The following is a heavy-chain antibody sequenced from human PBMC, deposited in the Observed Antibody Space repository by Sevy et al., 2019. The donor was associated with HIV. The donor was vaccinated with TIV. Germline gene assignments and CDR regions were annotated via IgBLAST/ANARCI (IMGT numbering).Heavy chain of an antibody. CDR1: GFTVNDKY. D-gene: IGHD6-19*01. Sequence: GGSLRLSCAISGFTVNDKYIIWVRQAPGKGLEWVSVIFSSGSTYYADSAKGRFTISRDSSKNTVHLQMNSVRAEDTAVYYCVSLFLSYRSGWSYFDYWGQGTLVTVSS. CDR3: VSLFLSYRSGWSYFDY. CDR2: IFSSGST. J-gene: IGHJ4*02. V-gene: IGHV3-66*02.